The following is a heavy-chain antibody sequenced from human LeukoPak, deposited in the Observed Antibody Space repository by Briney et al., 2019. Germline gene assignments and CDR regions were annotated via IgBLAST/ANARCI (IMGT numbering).Heavy chain of an antibody. CDR2: INHSGST. CDR1: RGSLTGGSYY. CDR3: ARMGGLDDILTGYWVYYYYYMDV. Sequence: SETPSLTCTVSRGSLTGGSYYCSWIRHPPGERLEWIVEINHSGSTNTNPSLKTRVTISVDTSKHQFSLKLSSLTAADTAVYYCARMGGLDDILTGYWVYYYYYMDVWGKGTTVTISS. V-gene: IGHV4-61*01. J-gene: IGHJ6*03. D-gene: IGHD3-9*01.